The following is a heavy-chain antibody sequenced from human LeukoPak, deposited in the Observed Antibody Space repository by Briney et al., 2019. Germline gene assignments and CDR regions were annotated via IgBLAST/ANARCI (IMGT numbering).Heavy chain of an antibody. CDR1: GYTFTGYY. Sequence: ASVKVSFKASGYTFTGYYMHWVRQAPGQGLEWMGWINPNSGGTNYAQKFQGRVTMTRDTSISTAYMELSRLTSDDTAVYYCPYDSPHPFDYWGQGTLVTVSS. CDR2: INPNSGGT. CDR3: PYDSPHPFDY. V-gene: IGHV1-2*02. J-gene: IGHJ4*02. D-gene: IGHD3-22*01.